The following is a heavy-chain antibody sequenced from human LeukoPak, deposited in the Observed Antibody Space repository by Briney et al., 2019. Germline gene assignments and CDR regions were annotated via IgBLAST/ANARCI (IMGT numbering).Heavy chain of an antibody. V-gene: IGHV3-30-3*01. J-gene: IGHJ4*02. Sequence: GGSLRLSCAASGFTFSSYAMHWVRQAPGKGLEWVAVISYDGSNKYYADSVKGRFTISRDNSKNTLYLQMNSLRAEDTAVYYCAGDLAVLVGAITGGDYWGQGTLVTVSS. CDR2: ISYDGSNK. CDR3: AGDLAVLVGAITGGDY. D-gene: IGHD1-26*01. CDR1: GFTFSSYA.